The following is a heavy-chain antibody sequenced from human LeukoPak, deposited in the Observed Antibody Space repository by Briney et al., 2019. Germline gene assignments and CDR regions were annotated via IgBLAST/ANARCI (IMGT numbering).Heavy chain of an antibody. Sequence: GGSLRLSCAASGFTSSSYAMSWVRQAPGKGLEWVSAISGSGGSTYYADSVKGRFTISRDNSKNTLYLQMNSLRAEDTAVYYCAKLPSRYYDSSGFDYWGQGTLVTVSS. CDR3: AKLPSRYYDSSGFDY. V-gene: IGHV3-23*01. CDR2: ISGSGGST. J-gene: IGHJ4*02. CDR1: GFTSSSYA. D-gene: IGHD3-22*01.